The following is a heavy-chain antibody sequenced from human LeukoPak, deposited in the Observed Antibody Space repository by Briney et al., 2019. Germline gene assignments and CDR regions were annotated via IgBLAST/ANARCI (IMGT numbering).Heavy chain of an antibody. D-gene: IGHD5-12*01. V-gene: IGHV4-38-2*02. CDR1: GYSISSGYY. CDR3: ARDTIVATSADAFDI. Sequence: SETLSLTCAVSGYSISSGYYWGWIRQPPGRGLEWIGSIYHSGSTYYNPSLKTRVTISVDTSKNQFSLKLSSVTAADTAVYYCARDTIVATSADAFDIWGQGTMVTVSS. CDR2: IYHSGST. J-gene: IGHJ3*02.